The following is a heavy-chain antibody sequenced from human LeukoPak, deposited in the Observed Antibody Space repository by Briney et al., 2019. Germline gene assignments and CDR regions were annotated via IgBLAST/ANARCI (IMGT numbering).Heavy chain of an antibody. Sequence: SETLSLTCTVSGGSISSSSYYWGWIRQPPGKGLEWIGSMYYSGSTYYNPSLKSRVTISVDTSKNQFSLKLSSVTAADTAVYYCARHLGCKGGDCYADYYYYMDVWGKGTTVTISS. V-gene: IGHV4-39*01. J-gene: IGHJ6*03. D-gene: IGHD2-21*02. CDR3: ARHLGCKGGDCYADYYYYMDV. CDR2: MYYSGST. CDR1: GGSISSSSYY.